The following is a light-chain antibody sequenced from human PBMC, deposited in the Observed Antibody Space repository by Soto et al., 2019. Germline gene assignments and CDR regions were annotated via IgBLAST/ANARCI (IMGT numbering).Light chain of an antibody. CDR3: QQYNNWQWT. Sequence: EIVMTQSPATLSVSPGERATLSCRASQSVSSNLAWYQQKPGQAPRLLIYGASTRATGIPARFSGSGSGTEFTLTISSLQSEDFAVYYCQQYNNWQWTFGQGTRWKSN. CDR1: QSVSSN. CDR2: GAS. J-gene: IGKJ1*01. V-gene: IGKV3-15*01.